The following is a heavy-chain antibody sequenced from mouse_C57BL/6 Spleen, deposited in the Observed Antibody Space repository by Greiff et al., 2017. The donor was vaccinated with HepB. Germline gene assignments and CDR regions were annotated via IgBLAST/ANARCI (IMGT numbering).Heavy chain of an antibody. Sequence: EVQLQQSGPVLVKPGASVKMSCKASGYTFTDYYMNWVKQSHGKSLEWIGVINPYNGGTSYNQKFKGKATLTVDKSSSTAYMELNSLTSEDSAVYYCARRGYGSSPSYAMDYWGQGTSVTVSS. D-gene: IGHD1-1*01. V-gene: IGHV1-19*01. CDR1: GYTFTDYY. CDR2: INPYNGGT. J-gene: IGHJ4*01. CDR3: ARRGYGSSPSYAMDY.